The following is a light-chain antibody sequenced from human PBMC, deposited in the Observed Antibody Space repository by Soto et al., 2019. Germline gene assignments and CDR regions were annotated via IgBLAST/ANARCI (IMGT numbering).Light chain of an antibody. CDR3: QSYDNSLRGWV. J-gene: IGLJ3*02. Sequence: QAVVTQPPSVSGAPGQRVTISCTGSSSNFGSGYHIHWYQQLPGTAPKLLIYGNTNRPSGVPDRFSGSRSDTSASLAITGLQAEDEADYYCQSYDNSLRGWVFGGGTKLTVL. CDR2: GNT. V-gene: IGLV1-40*01. CDR1: SSNFGSGYH.